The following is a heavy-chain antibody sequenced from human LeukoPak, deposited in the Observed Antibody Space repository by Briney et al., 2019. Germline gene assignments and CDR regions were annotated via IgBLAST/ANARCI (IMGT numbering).Heavy chain of an antibody. D-gene: IGHD3-10*01. CDR2: INPSGGST. J-gene: IGHJ4*02. V-gene: IGHV1-46*01. CDR3: ARGGFFYGSGSYYKHFDY. CDR1: GYTFTSYY. Sequence: ASVKVSCKASGYTFTSYYMHWVRQAPGQGLEWMGIINPSGGSTSYAQKFQGRVTMTRDTSTSTVYMELSSLRSEDTAVYYCARGGFFYGSGSYYKHFDYWGQGTLVTVSS.